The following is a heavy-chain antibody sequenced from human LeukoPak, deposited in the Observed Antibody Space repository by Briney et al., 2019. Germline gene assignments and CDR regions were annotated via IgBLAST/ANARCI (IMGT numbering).Heavy chain of an antibody. V-gene: IGHV3-30*03. CDR3: ARTTEQWLYSPALRMDV. CDR1: GYNLPSYW. CDR2: ISYDGFYK. J-gene: IGHJ6*03. Sequence: GESLKISCKGSGYNLPSYWIGWVRQMPGEGLEGGAVISYDGFYKYSADSVQGRFNISRDNSKNTLYLQMNSLRAEDTAVYYCARTTEQWLYSPALRMDVWGKGTTVTVSS. D-gene: IGHD6-19*01.